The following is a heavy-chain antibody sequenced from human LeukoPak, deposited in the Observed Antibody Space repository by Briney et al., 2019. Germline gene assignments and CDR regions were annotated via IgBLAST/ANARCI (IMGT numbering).Heavy chain of an antibody. Sequence: PGRSLRLSCAASGFTFSSYAMHWVRQAPGKGLGWVAVISYDGSNKYYADSVKGRFTISRDNSKNTLYLQMNSLRAEDTAVYYCARDFLAPGIQGYYDFWSGYFGYWGQGTLVTVSS. V-gene: IGHV3-30*01. CDR3: ARDFLAPGIQGYYDFWSGYFGY. J-gene: IGHJ4*02. CDR1: GFTFSSYA. CDR2: ISYDGSNK. D-gene: IGHD3-3*01.